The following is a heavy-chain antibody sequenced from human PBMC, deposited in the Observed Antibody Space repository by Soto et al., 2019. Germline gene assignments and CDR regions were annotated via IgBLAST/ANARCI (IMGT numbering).Heavy chain of an antibody. J-gene: IGHJ4*02. Sequence: GGSLRLSCAASGFTFSDYYMSWIRQAPGKGLEWVSYISSSGSTIYYADSVKGRFTISRDNAKNSLYLQMNSLRAEDTAVYYCAGGRAYDYIWGSYRIRPHGLIDYWGQGTLVTVSS. CDR2: ISSSGSTI. CDR3: AGGRAYDYIWGSYRIRPHGLIDY. CDR1: GFTFSDYY. D-gene: IGHD3-16*02. V-gene: IGHV3-11*01.